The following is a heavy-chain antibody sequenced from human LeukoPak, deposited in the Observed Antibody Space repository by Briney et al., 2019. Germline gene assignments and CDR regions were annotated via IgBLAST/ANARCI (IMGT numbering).Heavy chain of an antibody. CDR3: ARERTAMVNGAFEI. J-gene: IGHJ3*02. CDR1: GGSFSGYY. D-gene: IGHD5-18*01. Sequence: PSETLSLTCAVYGGSFSGYYWSWIRQPPGKGLEWIGEINHIGSTNYNPSLKSRVTISVDTSKNQSSLKLSSVTAADTAVYYCARERTAMVNGAFEIWGQGTMVTVSS. CDR2: INHIGST. V-gene: IGHV4-34*01.